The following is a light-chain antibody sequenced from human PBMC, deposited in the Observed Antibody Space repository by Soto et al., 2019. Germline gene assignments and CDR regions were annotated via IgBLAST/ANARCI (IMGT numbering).Light chain of an antibody. CDR2: EVN. CDR1: RSDIGDSNF. V-gene: IGLV2-14*01. CDR3: ASFRSGTILV. Sequence: QSVLTQPASVSGSPGQSVTISCTGPRSDIGDSNFISWYQQSPGKAPRLLIYEVNNRPSGVSRRFSGSKAGNTASLTISGLLEAEEDDYLCASFRSGTILVFGSGTKVT. J-gene: IGLJ1*01.